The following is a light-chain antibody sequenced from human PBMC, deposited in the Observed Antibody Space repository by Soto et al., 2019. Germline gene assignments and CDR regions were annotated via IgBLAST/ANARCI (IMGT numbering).Light chain of an antibody. V-gene: IGKV3-11*01. J-gene: IGKJ1*01. CDR1: QSVSNNY. Sequence: EIVLTHFPGTLSLSPGERATLSCRASQSVSNNYLAWYQQKPGQAPRLLIYQTSIRAAGIPARFSASGTGTDFTLTISDVQPEDFAVYYCHQRQSWPRTFGQGTKVDIK. CDR2: QTS. CDR3: HQRQSWPRT.